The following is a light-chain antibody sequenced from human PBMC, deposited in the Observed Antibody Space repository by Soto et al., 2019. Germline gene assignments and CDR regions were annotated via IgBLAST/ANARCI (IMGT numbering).Light chain of an antibody. J-gene: IGKJ4*01. CDR2: DAS. V-gene: IGKV3-11*01. Sequence: EIVMTQSPATLSVSPGERATLSCRASQSVGSNLAWYQQKPGQAPRLLIYDASNRATGIPARFSGSGSGTDFTLTISSLAPEDFAVYYCQLRGGSLTFGGGTKVDIK. CDR3: QLRGGSLT. CDR1: QSVGSN.